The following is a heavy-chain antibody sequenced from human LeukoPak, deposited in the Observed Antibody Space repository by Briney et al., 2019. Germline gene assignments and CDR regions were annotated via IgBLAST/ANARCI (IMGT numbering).Heavy chain of an antibody. V-gene: IGHV4-4*07. J-gene: IGHJ4*02. CDR2: LHTSGST. CDR3: ARGYDFHDS. Sequence: PSETLSLTCTFSVDSISTYYWSWIRQPAGKGLEWIGRLHTSGSTNYNPSLKSRLTMSVDTSNNQFSLKLSSVTAADTAVYYCARGYDFHDSWGQGTLVTVSS. CDR1: VDSISTYY. D-gene: IGHD5-12*01.